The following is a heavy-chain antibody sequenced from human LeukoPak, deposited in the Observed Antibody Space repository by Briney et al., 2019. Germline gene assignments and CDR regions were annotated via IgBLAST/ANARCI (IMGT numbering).Heavy chain of an antibody. Sequence: SDTLSLTCAVSGYSISTSNYWAWIRQPPGKGLEWIGHIYYSGGIYYNPSLKSRVTMSVDTSKNQFSLKLSSVTAVDTAAYYCARKTTTGPTKAAFDIWGQGTMLTVSS. CDR3: ARKTTTGPTKAAFDI. CDR2: IYYSGGI. CDR1: GYSISTSNY. V-gene: IGHV4-28*05. D-gene: IGHD4-17*01. J-gene: IGHJ3*02.